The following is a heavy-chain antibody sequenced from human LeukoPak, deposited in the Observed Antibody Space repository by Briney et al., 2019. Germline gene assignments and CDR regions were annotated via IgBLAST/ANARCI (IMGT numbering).Heavy chain of an antibody. CDR2: IYYSGST. D-gene: IGHD3-10*01. CDR1: GGSISSSSYY. J-gene: IGHJ6*02. V-gene: IGHV4-39*02. CDR3: AREPWFGSGGMGV. Sequence: PSETLSLTCTVSGGSISSSSYYWGWIRQPPGKGLEWIGSIYYSGSTYYNPSLKSRVTISVDTSKNQFSLKLSSVTAADTAVYYCAREPWFGSGGMGVWGQGTTVTVSS.